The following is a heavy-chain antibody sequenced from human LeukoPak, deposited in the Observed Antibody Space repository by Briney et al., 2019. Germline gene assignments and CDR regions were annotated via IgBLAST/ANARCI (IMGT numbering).Heavy chain of an antibody. CDR3: ARDWAVNYYDSSGYQGYFDY. CDR2: ISSGSTYI. J-gene: IGHJ4*02. Sequence: GGSLRLSRAASGFTFNTYSMNWVRQAPGKGLEWVSSISSGSTYIYYADSVKGQFTISRDNAKNSLYLQMNSLRAEDTAVYYCARDWAVNYYDSSGYQGYFDYWGQGTLVTVSS. CDR1: GFTFNTYS. D-gene: IGHD3-22*01. V-gene: IGHV3-21*01.